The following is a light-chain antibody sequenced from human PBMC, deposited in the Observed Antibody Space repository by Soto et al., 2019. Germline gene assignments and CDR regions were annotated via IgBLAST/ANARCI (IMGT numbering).Light chain of an antibody. CDR1: QSVSSY. CDR2: DAP. Sequence: EIVLTQSPATLSLSPGERATLSCRASQSVSSYLAWNQQKPGQAPRLLIYDAPNRATGIPARFSGSGSGTDFTLTISSLEPEDFAVYYCQRLPMYPFGQGTKLQIK. V-gene: IGKV3-11*01. J-gene: IGKJ2*01. CDR3: QRLPMYP.